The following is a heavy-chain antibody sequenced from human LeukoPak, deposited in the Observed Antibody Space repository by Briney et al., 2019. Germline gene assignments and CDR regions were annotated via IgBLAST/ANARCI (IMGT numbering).Heavy chain of an antibody. J-gene: IGHJ1*01. CDR1: GGSISSSSYY. CDR2: IYYSGST. V-gene: IGHV4-39*01. CDR3: ARQNGGQYSSSWHVYFQH. D-gene: IGHD6-13*01. Sequence: SETLSLTCTVSGGSISSSSYYWGWIRQPPGKGLEWIGSIYYSGSTYYNPSLKSRVTISVDTSKNNFSLKLSSVTAADTAVYYCARQNGGQYSSSWHVYFQHWGQGTLVSVSS.